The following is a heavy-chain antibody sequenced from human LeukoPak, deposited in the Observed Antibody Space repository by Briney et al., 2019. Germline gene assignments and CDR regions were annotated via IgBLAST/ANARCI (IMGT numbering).Heavy chain of an antibody. V-gene: IGHV4-59*01. CDR3: VSQRRSHGSEY. CDR1: AGSFEHYF. D-gene: IGHD3-10*01. Sequence: SETLSLTSTVSAGSFEHYFWRWIRQPPGKGMVWIGYVYYSGSTDYSPSLKSRLTISADTSKNQFSLRLSSVTAADTAVYYCVSQRRSHGSEYWGQGTLVTVSS. CDR2: VYYSGST. J-gene: IGHJ4*02.